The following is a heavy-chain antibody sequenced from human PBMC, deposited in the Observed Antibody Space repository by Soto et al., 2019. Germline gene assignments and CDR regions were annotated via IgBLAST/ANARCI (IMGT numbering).Heavy chain of an antibody. J-gene: IGHJ4*02. D-gene: IGHD6-19*01. V-gene: IGHV3-48*01. CDR1: GFNFGSYN. Sequence: EVQLVESGGGLVQPGGSLRLYCAASGFNFGSYNMIWVRQAPGKGLEWISYITSSTSTIHYADSVKGRFTISRDNAKNSLYLQMNSLRAEDTALYYCARGTGWYLFDFWGQGTLVTVSS. CDR2: ITSSTSTI. CDR3: ARGTGWYLFDF.